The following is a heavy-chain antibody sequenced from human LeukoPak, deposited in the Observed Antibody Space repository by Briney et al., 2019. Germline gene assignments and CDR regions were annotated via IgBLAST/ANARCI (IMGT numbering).Heavy chain of an antibody. J-gene: IGHJ4*02. V-gene: IGHV4-59*08. CDR3: ASTSSIIVVVPAAIPYFDY. Sequence: PSETLSLTCTVSGGSISSYYWSWIRQPPGKGLEWIGYIYYSGSTNYNPSLKSRVTISVDTSKNQFSLRLSSVTAADTAVYYCASTSSIIVVVPAAIPYFDYWGQGTLVTVSS. D-gene: IGHD2-2*02. CDR2: IYYSGST. CDR1: GGSISSYY.